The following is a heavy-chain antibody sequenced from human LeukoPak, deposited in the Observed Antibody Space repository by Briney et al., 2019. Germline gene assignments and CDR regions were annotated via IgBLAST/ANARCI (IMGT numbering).Heavy chain of an antibody. Sequence: SVKVSFKASGYTFTGYYMHWVRQAPGQGLEWMGWINPNSGGTNYAQKFQGRVTMTRDTSISTAYMELSRLRSDDTAVYYCARGTYSSSWYGDYYYYMDVWGKGTTVTVSS. CDR3: ARGTYSSSWYGDYYYYMDV. J-gene: IGHJ6*03. CDR1: GYTFTGYY. D-gene: IGHD6-13*01. V-gene: IGHV1-2*02. CDR2: INPNSGGT.